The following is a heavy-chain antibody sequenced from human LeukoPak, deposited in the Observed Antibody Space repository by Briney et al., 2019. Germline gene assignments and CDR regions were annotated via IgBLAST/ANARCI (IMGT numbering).Heavy chain of an antibody. V-gene: IGHV1-18*01. CDR3: ARDDPPRTYYDILTGSFQALYYFDY. CDR2: ISAYNGNT. CDR1: GYTFTSYG. J-gene: IGHJ4*02. D-gene: IGHD3-9*01. Sequence: ASVKVSCKASGYTFTSYGISWVRQAPGQGLEWMGWISAYNGNTNYAQKLQGRVTMTTDTSTSTAYMELRSLRSDDTAVYYCARDDPPRTYYDILTGSFQALYYFDYWGQGTLVTVSS.